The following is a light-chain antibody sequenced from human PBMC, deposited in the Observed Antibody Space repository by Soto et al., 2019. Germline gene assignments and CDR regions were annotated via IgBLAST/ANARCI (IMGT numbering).Light chain of an antibody. Sequence: ETVMTQSPATLSVSPGERATLSYGASQSVSTNLACYQQKPGQVPRLLIYGASTRASDIPARFSASGSETVFTLTISSLQSEDFAVYYCQQYDEWPLTFGGGTKVEIE. CDR2: GAS. V-gene: IGKV3-15*01. CDR3: QQYDEWPLT. CDR1: QSVSTN. J-gene: IGKJ4*01.